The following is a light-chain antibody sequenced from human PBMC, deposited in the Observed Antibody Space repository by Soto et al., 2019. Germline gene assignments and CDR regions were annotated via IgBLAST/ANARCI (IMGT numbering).Light chain of an antibody. CDR1: SSNIGAGYD. CDR2: GNS. CDR3: QPQGSSQSGSAD. J-gene: IGLJ2*01. Sequence: QSVLTQPPSVSGAPGQRVTISCTGSSSNIGAGYDVHWYQQLPGTAPKLLIYGNSNRPSGGPDRFSGSKSGTSASLAITGRQAEDEAEYYRQPQGSSQSGSADLGGGNKGTAL. V-gene: IGLV1-40*01.